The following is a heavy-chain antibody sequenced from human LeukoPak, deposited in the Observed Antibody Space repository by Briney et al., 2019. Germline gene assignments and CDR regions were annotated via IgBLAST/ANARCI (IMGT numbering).Heavy chain of an antibody. V-gene: IGHV4-59*01. D-gene: IGHD3-22*01. CDR3: AREVADMIVGDLRAFDI. J-gene: IGHJ3*02. CDR1: GGSISSYY. CDR2: IYYSGST. Sequence: SETLSVTCTVSGGSISSYYWSWIRQPPGKGLEWIGYIYYSGSTNYNPSLKSRVTISVDTSKNQFSLKLSSVTAADTAVYYCAREVADMIVGDLRAFDIWGQGTMVTVSS.